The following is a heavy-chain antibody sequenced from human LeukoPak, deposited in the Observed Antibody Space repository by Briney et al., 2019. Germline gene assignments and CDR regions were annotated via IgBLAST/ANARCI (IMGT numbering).Heavy chain of an antibody. CDR2: IYYSGST. V-gene: IGHV4-59*08. CDR1: GGSISSYY. J-gene: IGHJ6*02. CDR3: ARQVAVAGTYYGMDV. Sequence: SETLSLTCTVSGGSISSYYWSRIRQPPGKGLGWIGYIYYSGSTNYNPSLKSRVSISVDTSKNQFSLKLSSVTAADTAVYYCARQVAVAGTYYGMDVWGQGTTVTVSS. D-gene: IGHD6-19*01.